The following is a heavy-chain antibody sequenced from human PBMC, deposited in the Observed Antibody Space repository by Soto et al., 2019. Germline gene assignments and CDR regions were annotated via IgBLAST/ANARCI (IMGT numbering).Heavy chain of an antibody. CDR3: ARGQVYGSGSYPAY. CDR1: GGSFSGSY. CDR2: INDSGST. V-gene: IGHV4-34*01. J-gene: IGHJ4*02. Sequence: QVQLQQWGAGLLKPSETLSLTCAVYGGSFSGSYGSWIRQPPGKGLEWIGEINDSGSTNYNPSLKSRATISVDTSKNQFSLKLSSVTAADTAVYYCARGQVYGSGSYPAYWGQGTLVTVSS. D-gene: IGHD3-10*01.